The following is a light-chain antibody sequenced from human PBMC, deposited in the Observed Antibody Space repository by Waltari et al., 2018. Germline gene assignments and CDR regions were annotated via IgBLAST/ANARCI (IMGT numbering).Light chain of an antibody. Sequence: QSVLTQPPSASGTPGQRVTIPCSGSSSNIGSNTVNWYQQPPGTAPKLLIYSNNQRPSGVPDRFSGSKSGTSASLAISGLQSEDEADYYCAAWDDSLTGVFGGGTKLTVL. CDR3: AAWDDSLTGV. J-gene: IGLJ2*01. CDR2: SNN. CDR1: SSNIGSNT. V-gene: IGLV1-44*01.